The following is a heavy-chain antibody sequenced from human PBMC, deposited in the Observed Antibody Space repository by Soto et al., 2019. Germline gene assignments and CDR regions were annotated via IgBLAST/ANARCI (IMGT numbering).Heavy chain of an antibody. CDR3: ATWHEREHAYDV. V-gene: IGHV3-53*01. CDR2: LYDVDGS. Sequence: GSLRLSCAAFGLTISGKKYVAWVRQAPGKGLEWVSGLYDVDGSFYADSVRGRFTTSSDSSKTTVYPQMNDLRPDDTAVYYCATWHEREHAYDVWGQGTTVTVSS. CDR1: GLTISGKKY. J-gene: IGHJ3*01. D-gene: IGHD1-1*01.